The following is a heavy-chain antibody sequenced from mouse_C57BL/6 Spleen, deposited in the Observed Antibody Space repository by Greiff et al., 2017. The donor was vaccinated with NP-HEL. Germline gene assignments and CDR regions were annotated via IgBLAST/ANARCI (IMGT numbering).Heavy chain of an antibody. Sequence: QVQLQQPGAELVMPGASVKLSCKASGYTFTSYWMHWVKQRPGQGLEWIGEIDPSDSYTNYNQKFKGKSTLTVDKSSSTAYMQLSSLTSEDSAVYYCAFTTVVKYFDVWGTGTTVTVSS. V-gene: IGHV1-69*01. J-gene: IGHJ1*03. D-gene: IGHD1-1*01. CDR2: IDPSDSYT. CDR3: AFTTVVKYFDV. CDR1: GYTFTSYW.